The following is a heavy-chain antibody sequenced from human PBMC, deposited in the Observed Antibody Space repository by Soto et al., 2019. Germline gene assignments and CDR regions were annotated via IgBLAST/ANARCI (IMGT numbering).Heavy chain of an antibody. V-gene: IGHV1-69*06. D-gene: IGHD3-9*01. CDR3: AASQDHYDILTGYRDPDYYYSGMDV. CDR1: GGTFSSYA. CDR2: IIPIFGTA. J-gene: IGHJ6*02. Sequence: AVKVSCKASGGTFSSYAISWVRQAPGQGLEWIGGIIPIFGTANYAQKFQGRVTITADKSTSTAYMELSSLRSEDTAVYYCAASQDHYDILTGYRDPDYYYSGMDVWGQGTPVTVSS.